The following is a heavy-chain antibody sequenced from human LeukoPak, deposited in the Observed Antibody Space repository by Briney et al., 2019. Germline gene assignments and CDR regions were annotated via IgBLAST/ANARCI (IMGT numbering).Heavy chain of an antibody. CDR1: GSTFSDSY. Sequence: GGSLRLSCAASGSTFSDSYMSWIRQAPGKGLEWVSSISSSSSYIYYADSVKGRFTISRDNAKNSLYLQMNSLRAEDTAVYYCARQAYGDYVPSDYWGQGTLVTVSS. D-gene: IGHD4-17*01. CDR3: ARQAYGDYVPSDY. V-gene: IGHV3-11*06. CDR2: ISSSSSYI. J-gene: IGHJ4*02.